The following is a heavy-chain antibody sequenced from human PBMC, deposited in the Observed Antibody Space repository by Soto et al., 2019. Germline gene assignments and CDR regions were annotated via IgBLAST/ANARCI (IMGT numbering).Heavy chain of an antibody. D-gene: IGHD3-22*01. CDR1: GFTFSSYG. J-gene: IGHJ6*02. CDR2: ISYDGSNK. V-gene: IGHV3-30*18. CDR3: AKDGYYDDSSGWMDV. Sequence: QVQLVESGGGVVQPGRSLRLSCAASGFTFSSYGMHWVRQAPGKGLEWVAVISYDGSNKYYADSVKGRFTISRDNSKNTLYLQMNSLRAEDTAVYYCAKDGYYDDSSGWMDVWGQGTTVTVSS.